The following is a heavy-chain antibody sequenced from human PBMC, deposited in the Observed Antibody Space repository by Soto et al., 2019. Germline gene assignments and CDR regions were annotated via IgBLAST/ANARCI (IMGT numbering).Heavy chain of an antibody. D-gene: IGHD3-10*01. CDR3: ARDGEVRSRGEEYYYYYYGMDV. CDR2: IWYDGSNK. V-gene: IGHV3-33*01. J-gene: IGHJ6*02. Sequence: GGSLRLSCAASGFTFSSYGMHWVRQAPGKGLEWVAVIWYDGSNKYYADSVKGRFTISRDNSKNTLYLQMNSLRAEDTAVYYCARDGEVRSRGEEYYYYYYGMDVWGQGTTVTVSS. CDR1: GFTFSSYG.